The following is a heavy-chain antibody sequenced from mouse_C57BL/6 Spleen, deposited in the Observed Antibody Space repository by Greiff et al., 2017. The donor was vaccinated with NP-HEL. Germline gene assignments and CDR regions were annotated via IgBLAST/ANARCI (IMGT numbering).Heavy chain of an antibody. D-gene: IGHD1-1*01. CDR2: IDPEDGET. J-gene: IGHJ3*01. CDR1: GFNIKDYY. Sequence: EVQLQQSGAELVKPGASVKLSCTASGFNIKDYYMHWVKQRTEQGLEWIGRIDPEDGETKYAPKFPGKATITAETSSNTAYLQLSSLTSEDTAVYYCARGHYGSSWFAYWGQGTLVTVSA. V-gene: IGHV14-2*01. CDR3: ARGHYGSSWFAY.